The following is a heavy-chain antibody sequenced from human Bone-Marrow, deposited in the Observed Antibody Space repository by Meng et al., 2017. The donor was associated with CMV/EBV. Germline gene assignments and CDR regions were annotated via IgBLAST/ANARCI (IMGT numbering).Heavy chain of an antibody. CDR2: ISYDGSNK. CDR1: GFTFSNYA. CDR3: AKLYGGLGVLDY. J-gene: IGHJ4*02. D-gene: IGHD4-23*01. V-gene: IGHV3-30-3*02. Sequence: GGSLRLSCAASGFTFSNYAMHWVRQAPGKGLEWVAIISYDGSNKFSADSVRGRFTISRDNAKNTLYLQMNSLRSEDTAVYYCAKLYGGLGVLDYWGQGTLVTVSS.